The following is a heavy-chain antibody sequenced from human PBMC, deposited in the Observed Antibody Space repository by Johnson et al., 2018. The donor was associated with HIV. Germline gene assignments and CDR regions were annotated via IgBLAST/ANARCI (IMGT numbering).Heavy chain of an antibody. CDR2: ISYDGSNK. CDR1: GFSFTSYT. J-gene: IGHJ3*02. Sequence: QVQLVESGGGVVPPGRSLRFSCAASGFSFTSYTLHWVRQAPGKGLEWVAVISYDGSNKYYADSVRGRFPISSDNSKNTLYLQMNSLRAEDTAVYYCARDKGGIVGYDAFDIWGQGTMVTVSS. V-gene: IGHV3-30-3*01. CDR3: ARDKGGIVGYDAFDI. D-gene: IGHD1-26*01.